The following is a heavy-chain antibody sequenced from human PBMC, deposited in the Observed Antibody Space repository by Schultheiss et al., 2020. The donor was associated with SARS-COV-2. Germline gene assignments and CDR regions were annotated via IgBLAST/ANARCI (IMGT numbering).Heavy chain of an antibody. CDR2: IYYSGST. Sequence: SQTLSLTYTVSGGSISSSSYYWGWIRQPPGKGLEWIGDIYYSGSTNYNPSLKSRVTMSLDTSKNQFSLNLDSVTAADTAVYYCARVSLRGSDYWGQGTLVTVSS. CDR1: GGSISSSSYY. V-gene: IGHV4-61*05. CDR3: ARVSLRGSDY. J-gene: IGHJ4*02. D-gene: IGHD3-10*01.